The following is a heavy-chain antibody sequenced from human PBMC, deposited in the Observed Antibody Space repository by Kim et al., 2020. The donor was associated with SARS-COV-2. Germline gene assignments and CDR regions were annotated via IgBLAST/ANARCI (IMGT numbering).Heavy chain of an antibody. Sequence: GGSLRLSCAASGFTFADYAIQWVRQAPGKGLEWVSIISRAGGDIKYADSVKGRFTISRDNSKKSVYLHMKSLRSEDTALYYCVRGQQWLIKNWGQGTQVTVSS. CDR1: GFTFADYA. J-gene: IGHJ4*02. D-gene: IGHD6-19*01. CDR2: ISRAGGDI. V-gene: IGHV3-43*02. CDR3: VRGQQWLIKN.